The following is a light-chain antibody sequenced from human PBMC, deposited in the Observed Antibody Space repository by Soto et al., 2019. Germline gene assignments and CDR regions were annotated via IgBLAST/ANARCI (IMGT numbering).Light chain of an antibody. Sequence: DIQITQSPSTLSASVGDRVTITCRASQSISSWLAWYQQKPGKAPKLLIYKASSLESGVPSRFSGSGSGTEFTLTISSLQADDFATYYCQHYNNARCTFGQGTKLEIK. CDR1: QSISSW. J-gene: IGKJ2*02. CDR2: KAS. CDR3: QHYNNARCT. V-gene: IGKV1-5*03.